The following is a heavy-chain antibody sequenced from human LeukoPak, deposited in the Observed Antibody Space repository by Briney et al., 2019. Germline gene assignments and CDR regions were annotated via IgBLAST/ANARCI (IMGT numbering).Heavy chain of an antibody. CDR1: GYTFTSYG. CDR3: ARERPVPAARDAFDI. D-gene: IGHD2-2*01. CDR2: ISAYNGNT. Sequence: ASVKVSCKASGYTFTSYGISWVRQAPGQGLEWMGWISAYNGNTNYAQKLQGRVTMTTDTSTSTAYMELRSLRSDDTAVYYCARERPVPAARDAFDIWGQGTMVTVPS. J-gene: IGHJ3*02. V-gene: IGHV1-18*04.